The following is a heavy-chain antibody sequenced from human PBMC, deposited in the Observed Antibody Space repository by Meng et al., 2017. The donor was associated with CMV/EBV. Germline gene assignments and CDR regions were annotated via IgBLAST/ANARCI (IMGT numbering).Heavy chain of an antibody. CDR2: IYSAGST. J-gene: IGHJ4*02. CDR3: ARSRRHYDNLTFYSWGYFDL. D-gene: IGHD3-9*01. CDR1: GFTVSNNY. Sequence: GESLKISCTASGFTVSNNYMTWVRQAPGKGLEWVSLIYSAGSTFYADSVQGRFTISRDNSKNTLFLQMNSLRAEDTAIYYCARSRRHYDNLTFYSWGYFDLWGQGTLVTVSS. V-gene: IGHV3-53*01.